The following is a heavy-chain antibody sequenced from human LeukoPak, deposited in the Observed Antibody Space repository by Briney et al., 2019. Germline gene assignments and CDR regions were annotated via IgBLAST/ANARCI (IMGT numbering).Heavy chain of an antibody. D-gene: IGHD6-13*01. J-gene: IGHJ6*02. Sequence: GESLQISCKGSGYSLTSYWIGWVRQMPGKGLEWMGIIYPGDSDTRYSPSFQGQVTISADKSISTAYLQWSSLKASDTAMYYCARAAAGALYYYYYGMDVWGQGTTVTVSS. CDR3: ARAAAGALYYYYYGMDV. CDR1: GYSLTSYW. CDR2: IYPGDSDT. V-gene: IGHV5-51*01.